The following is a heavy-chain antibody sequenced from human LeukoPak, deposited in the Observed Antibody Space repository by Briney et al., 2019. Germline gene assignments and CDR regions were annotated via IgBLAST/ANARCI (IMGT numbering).Heavy chain of an antibody. V-gene: IGHV4-30-2*01. D-gene: IGHD4-17*01. J-gene: IGHJ4*02. CDR1: GGSISSGGYS. Sequence: SETLSLTCAVSGGSISSGGYSWSWIRQPPGKGLEWIGYIYHSGSTYYNPSLKSRVTISVDRSKNQFSLKLSSVTAADTAVYYCARGYGDFFTDYWGQGTLVTVSS. CDR3: ARGYGDFFTDY. CDR2: IYHSGST.